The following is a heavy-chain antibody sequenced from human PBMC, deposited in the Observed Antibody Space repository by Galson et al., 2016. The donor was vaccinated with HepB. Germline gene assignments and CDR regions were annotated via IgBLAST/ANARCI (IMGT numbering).Heavy chain of an antibody. J-gene: IGHJ2*01. CDR3: AAFWLAAAVWYSDL. V-gene: IGHV3-21*01. Sequence: SLRLSCAASGFLFSSYGMNWVRQAPGKGLEWVASITATSTYINYADSVKGRFTISRDNAENSLFLQMNSLRTEDTGVYYCAAFWLAAAVWYSDLWGRGPLVTVSS. CDR1: GFLFSSYG. CDR2: ITATSTYI. D-gene: IGHD2-15*01.